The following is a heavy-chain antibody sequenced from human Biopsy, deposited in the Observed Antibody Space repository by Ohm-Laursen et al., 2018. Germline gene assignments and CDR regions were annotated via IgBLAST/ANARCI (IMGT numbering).Heavy chain of an antibody. J-gene: IGHJ4*02. Sequence: SLRLYCSASGFTFENYAMNWVRQAPGKGLEWVSGISWNSGSVVYADSVKGRFTIARDNAKNSLYQQMHSLRAEDTAFYYCAKACGYSSGWPIDYWGQGKMVTVSS. D-gene: IGHD6-19*01. CDR1: GFTFENYA. CDR2: ISWNSGSV. CDR3: AKACGYSSGWPIDY. V-gene: IGHV3-9*01.